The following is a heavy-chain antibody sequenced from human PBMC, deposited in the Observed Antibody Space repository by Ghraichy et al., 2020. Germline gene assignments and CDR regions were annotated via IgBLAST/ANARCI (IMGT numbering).Heavy chain of an antibody. V-gene: IGHV4-34*01. Sequence: LSLTCAVYGGSFSGYYWSWIRQPPGKGLEWIGEINHSGSTNYNPSLKSRVTISVDTSKNQFSLKLSSVTAADTAVYYCARVRGVVTPWGRYYYYMDVWGKGTTVTVSS. CDR3: ARVRGVVTPWGRYYYYMDV. D-gene: IGHD4-23*01. CDR2: INHSGST. J-gene: IGHJ6*03. CDR1: GGSFSGYY.